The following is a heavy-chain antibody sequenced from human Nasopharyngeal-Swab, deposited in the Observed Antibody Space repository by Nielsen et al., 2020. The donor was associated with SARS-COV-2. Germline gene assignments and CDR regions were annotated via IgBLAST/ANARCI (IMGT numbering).Heavy chain of an antibody. V-gene: IGHV3-33*08. Sequence: GESLKISCAASGFTFSSYGMHWVRQAPGKGLEWVAVIWYDGSNKYYADSVKGRFTISRDNSKDTLYLQMNSLRAEDTAVYYCARTWIRVPDAFYIRGQGTMVTVSS. CDR3: ARTWIRVPDAFYI. CDR2: IWYDGSNK. D-gene: IGHD3-10*01. J-gene: IGHJ3*02. CDR1: GFTFSSYG.